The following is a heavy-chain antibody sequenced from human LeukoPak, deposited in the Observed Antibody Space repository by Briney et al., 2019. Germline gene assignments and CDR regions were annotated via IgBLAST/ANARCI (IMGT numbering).Heavy chain of an antibody. CDR2: IKQDGSEK. Sequence: PGGSLRLSCAASGFTFSSYWMSWVRQAPGKGLEWVANIKQDGSEKYYVDSVKGRFTISRDNAKNSLFLQMNSLRAEDTAVYYCARDSPIAVAGLYFDYWGQGTLVTVSS. V-gene: IGHV3-7*03. J-gene: IGHJ4*02. CDR3: ARDSPIAVAGLYFDY. D-gene: IGHD6-19*01. CDR1: GFTFSSYW.